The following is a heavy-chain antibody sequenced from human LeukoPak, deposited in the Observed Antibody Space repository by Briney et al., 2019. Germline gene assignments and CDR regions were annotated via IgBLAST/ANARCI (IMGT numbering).Heavy chain of an antibody. CDR2: TYYNSKRFH. J-gene: IGHJ4*02. Sequence: SQTLSLTCAISGDSVFGNNVAWNWIRQSPSRGLEWLGRTYYNSKRFHDYAVSVKGRITINPDTSKNQFSLQLDSVTPEDTAVYYCATAVTGVRSFDYWGRGTLVTVSS. D-gene: IGHD6-19*01. V-gene: IGHV6-1*01. CDR1: GDSVFGNNVA. CDR3: ATAVTGVRSFDY.